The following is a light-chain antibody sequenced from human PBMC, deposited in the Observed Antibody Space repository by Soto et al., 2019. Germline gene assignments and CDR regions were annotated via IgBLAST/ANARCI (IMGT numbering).Light chain of an antibody. Sequence: ETVLTQYPAALSLSPGGRATLSCRASSSVSSRDLAWYQQKPGQGPRLLMYGASNRATGIPDRFGGSGSGTEFTLTISRRKPEDSAVYYCQQFGTSPLTFGGGTKVDIK. CDR2: GAS. V-gene: IGKV3-20*01. J-gene: IGKJ4*02. CDR1: SSVSSRD. CDR3: QQFGTSPLT.